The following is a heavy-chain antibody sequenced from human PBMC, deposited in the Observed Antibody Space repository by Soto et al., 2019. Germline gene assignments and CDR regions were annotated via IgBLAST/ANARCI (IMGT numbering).Heavy chain of an antibody. V-gene: IGHV3-11*06. D-gene: IGHD1-1*01. CDR1: GFTFSDHY. CDR2: SSNSGSFT. Sequence: GSLRLSCSASGFTFSDHYMSLILQAPGKGLEWIGYSSNSGSFTRYADSVKGRFSISRDNAKNSLYLQINSLRGDDTAIYYCVRSGDNYNLLDYWGQGTPVTVSS. CDR3: VRSGDNYNLLDY. J-gene: IGHJ4*02.